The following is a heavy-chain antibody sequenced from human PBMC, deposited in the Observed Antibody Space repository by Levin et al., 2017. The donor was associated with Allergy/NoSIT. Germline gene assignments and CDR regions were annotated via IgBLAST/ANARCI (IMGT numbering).Heavy chain of an antibody. CDR2: ILYDGSNQ. D-gene: IGHD6-13*01. CDR3: ARDHYSSSWYFDL. J-gene: IGHJ2*01. V-gene: IGHV3-30-3*01. CDR1: GFTFSGFA. Sequence: GGSLRLSCAASGFTFSGFAMHWVRQAPGKGLEWVALILYDGSNQYYADSVRGRFIISRDNSKNTLYLQMSSLRADDTAVYYCARDHYSSSWYFDLWGRGTLVTVSS.